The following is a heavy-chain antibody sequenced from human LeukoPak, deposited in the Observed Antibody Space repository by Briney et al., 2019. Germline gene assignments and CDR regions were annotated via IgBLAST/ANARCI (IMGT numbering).Heavy chain of an antibody. V-gene: IGHV3-66*01. CDR1: GFTVSSNY. D-gene: IGHD1-1*01. CDR3: TRVAQSGPTGWFDP. J-gene: IGHJ5*02. CDR2: IYTGGST. Sequence: GGSLRLSCAASGFTVSSNYMSWVRQASGKGLEWVSVIYTGGSTYYADSVKGRFTISRDNPGNVVYLQMDSLRAEDTAVYYCTRVAQSGPTGWFDPWGQGTLVTVSS.